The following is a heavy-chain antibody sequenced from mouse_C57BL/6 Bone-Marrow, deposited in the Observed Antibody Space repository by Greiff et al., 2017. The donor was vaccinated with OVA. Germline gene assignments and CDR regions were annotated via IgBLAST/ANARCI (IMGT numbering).Heavy chain of an antibody. CDR1: GYSITSGYY. Sequence: ESGPGLVKPSQSLSLTCSVTGYSITSGYYWNWIRQFPGNKLEWMGYISYDGSNNYNPSLKNRISITRDTSKNQFFLKLNSVTTEDTATYYCARVYDSAWFAYWGQGTLVTVSA. CDR3: ARVYDSAWFAY. J-gene: IGHJ3*01. V-gene: IGHV3-6*01. CDR2: ISYDGSN. D-gene: IGHD2-4*01.